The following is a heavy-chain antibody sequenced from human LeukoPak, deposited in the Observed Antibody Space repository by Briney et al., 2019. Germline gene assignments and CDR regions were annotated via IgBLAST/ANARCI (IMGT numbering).Heavy chain of an antibody. CDR2: IYYSGST. J-gene: IGHJ3*02. CDR3: ARAPYGGNSKNAFDI. D-gene: IGHD4-23*01. Sequence: KTSETLSLTCTVSGGSISSYYWSWIRQPPGKGLEWIGYIYYSGSTNYNPSLKSRVTISVDASKNQFSLKLSSVTAADTAVYYCARAPYGGNSKNAFDIWGQGTMDTVSS. CDR1: GGSISSYY. V-gene: IGHV4-59*01.